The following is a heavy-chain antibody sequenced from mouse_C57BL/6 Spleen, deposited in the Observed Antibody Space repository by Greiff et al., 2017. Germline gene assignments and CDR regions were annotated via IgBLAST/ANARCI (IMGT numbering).Heavy chain of an antibody. Sequence: EVQLQQSGPELVKPGASVKMSCKASGYTFTDYNMHWVKQSHGKSLEWIGYINPNNGGTSYNQKFKGKATLTVNKSSSTAYMELRSLTSEDSAVYYCARERVLITTVVRYYYFDYWGQGTTLTVSS. CDR1: GYTFTDYN. J-gene: IGHJ2*01. D-gene: IGHD1-1*01. V-gene: IGHV1-22*01. CDR2: INPNNGGT. CDR3: ARERVLITTVVRYYYFDY.